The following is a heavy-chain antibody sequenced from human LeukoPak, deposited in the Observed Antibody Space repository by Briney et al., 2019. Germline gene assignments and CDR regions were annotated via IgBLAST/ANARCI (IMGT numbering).Heavy chain of an antibody. J-gene: IGHJ5*02. CDR1: GGSFSGYY. Sequence: SEILSLTCAVYGGSFSGYYWSWIRQPPGKGLEWIGYIFASGSTNYNPSLKSRVTISVDTSKKQFSLNLYSVTAADTAVYYCARDGKSVRGVRGWFDPWGQGTLVTVSS. CDR2: IFASGST. CDR3: ARDGKSVRGVRGWFDP. D-gene: IGHD3-10*02. V-gene: IGHV4-34*11.